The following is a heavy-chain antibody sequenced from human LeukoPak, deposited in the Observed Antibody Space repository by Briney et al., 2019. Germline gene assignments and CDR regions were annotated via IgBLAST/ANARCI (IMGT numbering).Heavy chain of an antibody. CDR1: GGSFSGYY. CDR2: INHSGST. Sequence: PSETLSLTCAVYGGSFSGYYWSWIRQPPGKGLEWIGEINHSGSTNYNPSLKSRVTISVDTSKNQFSLKLSSVTAADTAVYYCARGGRGSYYYYYYGMDVWGQGTTVTVSS. D-gene: IGHD3-10*01. V-gene: IGHV4-34*01. CDR3: ARGGRGSYYYYYYGMDV. J-gene: IGHJ6*02.